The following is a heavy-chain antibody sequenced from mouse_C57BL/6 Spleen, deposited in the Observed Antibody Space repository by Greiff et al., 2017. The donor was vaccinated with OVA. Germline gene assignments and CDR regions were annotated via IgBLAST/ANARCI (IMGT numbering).Heavy chain of an antibody. CDR2: ISSGSSTI. Sequence: EVKLMESGGGLVKPGGSLKLSCAASGFTFSDYGMHWVRQAPEKGLEWVAYISSGSSTIYYADTVKGRFTISRDNAKNTLFLQMTSLRSEDTAMYYCARPPNWDGDYFDYWGQGTTLTVSS. J-gene: IGHJ2*01. CDR3: ARPPNWDGDYFDY. V-gene: IGHV5-17*01. D-gene: IGHD4-1*01. CDR1: GFTFSDYG.